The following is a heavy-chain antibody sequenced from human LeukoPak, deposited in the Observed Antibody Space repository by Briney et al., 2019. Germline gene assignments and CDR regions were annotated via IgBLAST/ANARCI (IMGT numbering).Heavy chain of an antibody. CDR3: AKVSVCYGCYLDY. Sequence: SGGSLGLSCAASGYTFSSHGLTWVRQAPGKGLEWVSTINGAGDNTYYAETVKGRFTISRDNSKNTLYLQMHSLRAEDTAIYYCAKVSVCYGCYLDYWGQGTLVTVS. CDR1: GYTFSSHG. J-gene: IGHJ4*02. CDR2: INGAGDNT. D-gene: IGHD3-16*01. V-gene: IGHV3-23*01.